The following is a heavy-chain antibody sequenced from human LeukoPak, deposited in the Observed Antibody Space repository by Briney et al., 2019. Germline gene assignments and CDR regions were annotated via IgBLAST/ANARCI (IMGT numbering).Heavy chain of an antibody. V-gene: IGHV3-53*01. D-gene: IGHD3-10*01. CDR1: GVSVSTNY. Sequence: GGSLRLSCAASGVSVSTNYMNWARQAPGKGLELVSILYSGSSTYYTDSVKGRFTISRDNSRNTLYLHMTNLRAEDTAVYYCARVGDHYHWYLDLWGRGSLLTVSS. J-gene: IGHJ2*01. CDR3: ARVGDHYHWYLDL. CDR2: LYSGSST.